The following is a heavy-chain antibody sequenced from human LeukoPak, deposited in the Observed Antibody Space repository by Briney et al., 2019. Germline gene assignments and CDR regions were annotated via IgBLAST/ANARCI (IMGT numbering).Heavy chain of an antibody. CDR2: IKQDGSEK. D-gene: IGHD3-16*01. V-gene: IGHV3-7*01. CDR3: ARGGGFDI. Sequence: GGSLRLSCAASGFTFSSYSMNWVRQAPGKGLEWVANIKQDGSEKYYVDSVKGRFTISRDNAKNSLYLQMNSLRAEDTAVYYCARGGGFDIWGQGTMVTVSS. J-gene: IGHJ3*02. CDR1: GFTFSSYS.